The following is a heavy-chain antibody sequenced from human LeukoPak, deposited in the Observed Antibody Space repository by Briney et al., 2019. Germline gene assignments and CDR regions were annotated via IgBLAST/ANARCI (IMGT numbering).Heavy chain of an antibody. Sequence: SETLSLTCTVSGDSITSSSSYYWGWIRQPPGKGLEWIGTISYSGSTYYNPSLKSRVTISVDTSKNHFSLSLASLTAADTAVYYCARDRSGIYYYYMDVWGKGTTVTISS. CDR2: ISYSGST. J-gene: IGHJ6*03. CDR1: GDSITSSSSYY. D-gene: IGHD6-19*01. V-gene: IGHV4-39*07. CDR3: ARDRSGIYYYYMDV.